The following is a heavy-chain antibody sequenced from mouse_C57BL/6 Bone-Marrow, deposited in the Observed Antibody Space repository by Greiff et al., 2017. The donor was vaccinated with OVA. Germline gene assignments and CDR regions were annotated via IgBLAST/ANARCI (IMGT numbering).Heavy chain of an antibody. V-gene: IGHV1-81*01. CDR2: IYPRSGNT. J-gene: IGHJ3*01. CDR3: ASYGSSSWFAY. D-gene: IGHD1-1*01. Sequence: VNVVESGAELARPGASVKLSCKASGYTFTSYGISWVKQRTGQGLEWIGEIYPRSGNTYYNEKFKGKATLTADKSSSTAYMELRSLTSEDSAVCFCASYGSSSWFAYWGQGALVTVAA. CDR1: GYTFTSYG.